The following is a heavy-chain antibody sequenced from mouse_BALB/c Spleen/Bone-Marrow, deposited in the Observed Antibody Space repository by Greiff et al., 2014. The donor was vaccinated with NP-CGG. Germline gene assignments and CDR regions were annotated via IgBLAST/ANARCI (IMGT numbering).Heavy chain of an antibody. J-gene: IGHJ4*01. CDR3: ARHQRYYAMDY. V-gene: IGHV5-6*01. CDR2: ISSGGSNT. Sequence: EVQVVESGGDLVKPGGSLKLSCAASGFTFSSYGMSWGRQTPDKRLEWVATISSGGSNTCYPDSVKGRFTISRDNAKNTLYLQMSSLKSEDTAMYYCARHQRYYAMDYWGQGTSVTVSS. CDR1: GFTFSSYG.